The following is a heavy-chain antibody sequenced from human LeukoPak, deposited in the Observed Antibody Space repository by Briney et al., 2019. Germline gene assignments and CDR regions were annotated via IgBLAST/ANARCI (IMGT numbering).Heavy chain of an antibody. V-gene: IGHV3-21*04. CDR1: AFSLSAYN. Sequence: KSGGSLRLSCAASAFSLSAYNMNWVGQAPGKGLEWVSSISYTGTYIYYADSVKGRFTISRDNAQNSLYLQMNSLRAEDTAIYYCVRDRGTYRPIDYWGQGTLVTVSS. CDR2: ISYTGTYI. CDR3: VRDRGTYRPIDY. D-gene: IGHD1-26*01. J-gene: IGHJ4*02.